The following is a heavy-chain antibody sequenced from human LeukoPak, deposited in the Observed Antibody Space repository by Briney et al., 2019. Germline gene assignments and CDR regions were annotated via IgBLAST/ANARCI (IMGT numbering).Heavy chain of an antibody. CDR3: ATTKQARRYFDY. J-gene: IGHJ4*02. CDR2: INPSGGNT. Sequence: GGSLRLSCAGSGFTFSSNPLSWVRQAPGKGLEWVSAINPSGGNTYYADSVRGRFTISRDNSKNTLYLQMNTLRAEDAAVYYCATTKQARRYFDYWGQGTLVTVSS. D-gene: IGHD1-1*01. CDR1: GFTFSSNP. V-gene: IGHV3-23*01.